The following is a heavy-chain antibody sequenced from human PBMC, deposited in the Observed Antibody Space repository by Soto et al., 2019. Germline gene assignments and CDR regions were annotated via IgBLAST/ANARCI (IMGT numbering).Heavy chain of an antibody. CDR2: IYYDGST. J-gene: IGHJ4*02. CDR3: ATVLVGATRHPDSDS. D-gene: IGHD2-15*01. V-gene: IGHV4-39*02. CDR1: GGSINNNNYY. Sequence: SETLSLTCTVSGGSINNNNYYCAWIRQPPGKGLSWIASIYYDGSTYYNSSLKSRVTISRDTSKNHFSLRLTSMTAADTAVYYCATVLVGATRHPDSDSWGQGTLVTVSS.